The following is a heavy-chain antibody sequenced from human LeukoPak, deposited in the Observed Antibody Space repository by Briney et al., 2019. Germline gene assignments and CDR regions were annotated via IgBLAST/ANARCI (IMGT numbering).Heavy chain of an antibody. Sequence: GGSLGLSCAASGFTFSSYAISWVRQAPGKGLEWVSGISGSTGSTYYVDSVKGRFTISRDNSKNTLYLQMNSLRAEDTAVYYCAKQKGVSWYSEEDYWGQGTLVTVSS. CDR1: GFTFSSYA. CDR3: AKQKGVSWYSEEDY. CDR2: ISGSTGST. J-gene: IGHJ4*02. D-gene: IGHD2-15*01. V-gene: IGHV3-23*01.